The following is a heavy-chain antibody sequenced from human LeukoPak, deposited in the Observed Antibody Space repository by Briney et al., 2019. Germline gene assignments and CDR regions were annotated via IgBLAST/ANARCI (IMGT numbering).Heavy chain of an antibody. Sequence: SETLSLTCAVYGGSFSGYYWSWIRQPPGKGLEWIGEINHSGSTNYNPSLKSRVTISVDTSKNQFSLKLSSVTAADTAVYYCARAQGRWLQLRFFDYWGQGTLVTDSS. D-gene: IGHD5-24*01. CDR1: GGSFSGYY. J-gene: IGHJ4*02. CDR2: INHSGST. V-gene: IGHV4-34*01. CDR3: ARAQGRWLQLRFFDY.